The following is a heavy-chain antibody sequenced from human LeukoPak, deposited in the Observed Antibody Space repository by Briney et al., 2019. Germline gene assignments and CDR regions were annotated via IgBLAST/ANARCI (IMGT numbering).Heavy chain of an antibody. CDR2: INPNSGDT. J-gene: IGHJ5*02. CDR3: ARDRTSGYNWFDP. D-gene: IGHD3-22*01. Sequence: ASVKVSCKSSGYTFTGYYMHWVRQAPGQGLEWMGCINPNSGDTNYAQKFQGRVTMTRDTSVSTAYMELSRLTSDDTAMYYCARDRTSGYNWFDPWGQGNLVTVSS. V-gene: IGHV1-2*02. CDR1: GYTFTGYY.